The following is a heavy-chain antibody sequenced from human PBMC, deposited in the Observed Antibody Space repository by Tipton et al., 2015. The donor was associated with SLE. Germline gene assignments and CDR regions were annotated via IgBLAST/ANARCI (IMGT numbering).Heavy chain of an antibody. CDR1: GFTVSSNY. CDR3: VKDRTYCGGDCYSAEYFQD. V-gene: IGHV3-66*03. D-gene: IGHD2-21*02. CDR2: IYSDGST. J-gene: IGHJ1*01. Sequence: QLVQSGGGLFQPGGSLRLSCAASGFTVSSNYMSWVRQAPGKGLEWVSVIYSDGSTYYADSVKGRFTISRDNSKNTLYLQMSSLRAEDTAVYYGVKDRTYCGGDCYSAEYFQDWGQGTTVTVSS.